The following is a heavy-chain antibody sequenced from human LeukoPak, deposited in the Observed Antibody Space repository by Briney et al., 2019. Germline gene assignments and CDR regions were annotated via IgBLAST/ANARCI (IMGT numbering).Heavy chain of an antibody. CDR2: INPNSGGT. V-gene: IGHV1-2*02. J-gene: IGHJ4*02. Sequence: ASVKVSCKASGYSFNDKYLHWVRQAPGQGLEWMGSINPNSGGTDYAQKFQGRVTMTTDTSTSTAYMELRSLRYDDTAVYYCARDQGGSGYPGPFDYWGQGTLVTVSS. CDR1: GYSFNDKY. D-gene: IGHD3-22*01. CDR3: ARDQGGSGYPGPFDY.